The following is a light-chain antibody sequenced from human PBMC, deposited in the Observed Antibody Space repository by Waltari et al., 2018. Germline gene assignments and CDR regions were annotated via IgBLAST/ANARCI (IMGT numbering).Light chain of an antibody. CDR1: ELPRKY. CDR3: YSSDTTGLRV. V-gene: IGLV3-10*01. Sequence: SYELTQPPSVSVSPGQTARITCSGHELPRKYAYWFQQKSGQAPRLVIYEDTKRPSGILARFSGSSSGTVATLTITGAQVDDEADYYCYSSDTTGLRVFGGGTTVVVL. CDR2: EDT. J-gene: IGLJ1*01.